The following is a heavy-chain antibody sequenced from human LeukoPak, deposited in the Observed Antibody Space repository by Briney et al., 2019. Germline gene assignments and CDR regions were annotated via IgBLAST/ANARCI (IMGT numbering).Heavy chain of an antibody. CDR2: ISSSSTTI. D-gene: IGHD6-6*01. J-gene: IGHJ4*02. CDR1: GFTFSSYA. V-gene: IGHV3-48*01. CDR3: ARAPYSSSSFDY. Sequence: GGSLRLSCAASGFTFSSYAMHWVRQAPGKGLEWVSYISSSSTTIYYADSVKGRFTISRDTATNSLYMQMNRVRAEDTAVYYCARAPYSSSSFDYCGEGNLCTASS.